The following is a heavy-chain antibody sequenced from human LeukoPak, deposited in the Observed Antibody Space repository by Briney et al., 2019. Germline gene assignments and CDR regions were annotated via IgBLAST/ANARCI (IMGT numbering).Heavy chain of an antibody. D-gene: IGHD5-12*01. CDR1: GGSFSGYY. CDR3: ARGGQWLRPFDY. J-gene: IGHJ4*02. CDR2: INHSGST. Sequence: SETLSLTCAVYGGSFSGYYWSWIRQPPGKGLEWIGEINHSGSTNYNPSHKSRVTISVDTSKNQFSLKLSSVTAADTAVYYCARGGQWLRPFDYWGQGTLVTVSS. V-gene: IGHV4-34*01.